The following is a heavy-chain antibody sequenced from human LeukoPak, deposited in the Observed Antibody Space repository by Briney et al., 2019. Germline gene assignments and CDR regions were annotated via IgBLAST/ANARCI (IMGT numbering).Heavy chain of an antibody. V-gene: IGHV1-46*01. J-gene: IGHJ4*02. Sequence: ASVKVSYKASGYTFTSYNMHWVRQAPGQGLEWMGIINPSGGSTSYAQKFQGRVTMTRDTSTSTVYMELSSLRSEDPAVYYCARTRDDYTHADYWGQGTLVTVSS. D-gene: IGHD5-24*01. CDR2: INPSGGST. CDR1: GYTFTSYN. CDR3: ARTRDDYTHADY.